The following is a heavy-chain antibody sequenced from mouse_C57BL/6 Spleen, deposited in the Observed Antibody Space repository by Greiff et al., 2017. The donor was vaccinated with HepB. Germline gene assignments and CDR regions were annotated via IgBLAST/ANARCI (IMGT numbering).Heavy chain of an antibody. Sequence: QVQLQQPGAELVRPGSSVKLSCKASGYTFTSYWMHWVKQRPIQGLEWIGNIDPSDSETHYNQKFKDKATLTVDKSSSTAYMQLSSLTSEDSAVYYCARGGNYYGRSYFDYWGQGTTLTVSS. V-gene: IGHV1-52*01. CDR3: ARGGNYYGRSYFDY. CDR2: IDPSDSET. D-gene: IGHD1-1*01. J-gene: IGHJ2*01. CDR1: GYTFTSYW.